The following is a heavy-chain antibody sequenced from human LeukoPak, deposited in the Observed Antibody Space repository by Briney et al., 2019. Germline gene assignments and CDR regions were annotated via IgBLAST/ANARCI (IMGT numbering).Heavy chain of an antibody. V-gene: IGHV4-59*08. Sequence: SATLSLTCTVSGGSISSYYWSWIRQPPGKGLEWIGYIYYSGSTNYNPSLKSRVTISVDTSKNQFSLKLSSVTAADTAVYYCARSHSGIAAAGLDYWGQGTLVTVSS. CDR2: IYYSGST. CDR3: ARSHSGIAAAGLDY. D-gene: IGHD6-13*01. CDR1: GGSISSYY. J-gene: IGHJ4*02.